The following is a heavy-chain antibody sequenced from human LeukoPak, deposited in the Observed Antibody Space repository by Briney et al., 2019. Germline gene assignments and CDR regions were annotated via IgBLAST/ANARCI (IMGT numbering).Heavy chain of an antibody. CDR3: ARLAVAYFDY. D-gene: IGHD6-19*01. CDR2: ISSGGTT. CDR1: GFTVSSNY. Sequence: PGGSLRLSCAASGFTVSSNYMSWVRQAPGKGLEWVSVISSGGTTYYADPVKGRFIISRDNSKNTLYLQMNSLRAEDTAVYYCARLAVAYFDYWGQGTLVTVSS. V-gene: IGHV3-66*04. J-gene: IGHJ4*02.